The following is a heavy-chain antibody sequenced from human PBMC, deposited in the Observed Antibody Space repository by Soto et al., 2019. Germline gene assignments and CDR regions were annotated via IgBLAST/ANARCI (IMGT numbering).Heavy chain of an antibody. V-gene: IGHV3-21*01. CDR2: ISSSSSYI. CDR3: ARGDGDIVVVVAATGFDY. J-gene: IGHJ4*02. D-gene: IGHD2-15*01. CDR1: GFTFSSYS. Sequence: LSLTCAASGFTFSSYSMNWVRQAPGKGLEWVSSISSSSSYIYYADSVKGRFTISRDNAKNSLYLQMNSLRAEDTAVYYCARGDGDIVVVVAATGFDYWGQGTLVTVSS.